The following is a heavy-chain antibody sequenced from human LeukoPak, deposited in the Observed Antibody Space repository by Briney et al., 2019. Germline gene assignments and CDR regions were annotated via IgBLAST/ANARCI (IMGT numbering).Heavy chain of an antibody. CDR1: GFTFSTYN. CDR3: AGRFPSPYYFDY. J-gene: IGHJ4*02. V-gene: IGHV3-21*05. CDR2: ISSSSSYI. D-gene: IGHD3-10*01. Sequence: GGSLTLSCAASGFTFSTYNMNWVRQAPGKGLEWVSYISSSSSYIYYADSVKGRFTISRDNAKNSLYLQMNSLRAEDTAVYYCAGRFPSPYYFDYWGQGTLVTVSS.